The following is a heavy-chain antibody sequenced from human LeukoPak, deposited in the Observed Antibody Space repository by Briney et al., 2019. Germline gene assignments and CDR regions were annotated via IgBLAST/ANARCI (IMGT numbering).Heavy chain of an antibody. J-gene: IGHJ6*03. Sequence: GGSLRLSCAASGFTFSDYYMSWIRQAPGKWLEWVSYISSSGSTIYYADSVKGRFTISRDNAKNSLYLQMNSLRAEDTAVYYCARAEGSSSGPWYYYYMDVWGKGTTVTVSS. V-gene: IGHV3-11*01. CDR1: GFTFSDYY. CDR2: ISSSGSTI. CDR3: ARAEGSSSGPWYYYYMDV. D-gene: IGHD6-6*01.